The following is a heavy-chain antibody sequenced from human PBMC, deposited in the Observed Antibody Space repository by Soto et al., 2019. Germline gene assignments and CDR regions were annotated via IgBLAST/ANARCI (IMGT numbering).Heavy chain of an antibody. V-gene: IGHV3-23*01. CDR3: AKGSSGWYERFDY. Sequence: EVQLLEVGGGLVQPGGSLRLSCAASGFTFSSYAMSWVRQAPGKGLEWVSAISGSGGSTYYADSVKGRFTISRDNFKNTLYLQMNSLRAEDTAVYYCAKGSSGWYERFDYWGQGTLVTVSS. CDR2: ISGSGGST. D-gene: IGHD6-19*01. J-gene: IGHJ4*02. CDR1: GFTFSSYA.